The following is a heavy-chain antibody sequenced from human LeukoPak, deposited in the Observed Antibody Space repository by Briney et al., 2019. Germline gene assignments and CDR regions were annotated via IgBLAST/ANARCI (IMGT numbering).Heavy chain of an antibody. CDR3: AKWGDYDVLTGYYVSDY. Sequence: GGSLRLSCAASGFTFSNYAMSWVRQAAGKGLELVSAITGSGGNTYYADSVKGRFTISRDNSKNTMFLQMNSLRAEDTAVYYCAKWGDYDVLTGYYVSDYWGQGTLVTVSS. CDR2: ITGSGGNT. CDR1: GFTFSNYA. J-gene: IGHJ4*02. D-gene: IGHD3-9*01. V-gene: IGHV3-23*01.